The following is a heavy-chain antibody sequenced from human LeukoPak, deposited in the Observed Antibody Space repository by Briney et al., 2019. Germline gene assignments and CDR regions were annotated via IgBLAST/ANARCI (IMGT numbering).Heavy chain of an antibody. CDR2: ISAYNGNT. J-gene: IGHJ4*02. CDR1: GYTFTSYG. Sequence: ASVKVSCKASGYTFTSYGISWVRQAPGQGLEWMGWISAYNGNTNYAQKLQGRVTMTTDTSTSTAYMELRSLRSDDTAVYYCARGIDPTTVTTGFDYWGQGTLVTVSS. V-gene: IGHV1-18*01. CDR3: ARGIDPTTVTTGFDY. D-gene: IGHD4-17*01.